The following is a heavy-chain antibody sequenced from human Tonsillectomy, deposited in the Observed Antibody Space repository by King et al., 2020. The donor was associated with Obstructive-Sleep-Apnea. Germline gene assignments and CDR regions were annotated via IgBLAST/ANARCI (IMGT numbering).Heavy chain of an antibody. J-gene: IGHJ3*02. CDR2: ISYSGST. V-gene: IGHV4-59*08. CDR3: ARRWTGDAFDI. Sequence: QLQESGPGLVKPSETLSLTCTVSGGSIRSYYWSWIRQPPGKGLEWFGYISYSGSTTYNPSLKSRVTISIDTSKNQFSLRLTSVTAADTAVYYCARRWTGDAFDIWGQGTMVTVSS. D-gene: IGHD2-15*01. CDR1: GGSIRSYY.